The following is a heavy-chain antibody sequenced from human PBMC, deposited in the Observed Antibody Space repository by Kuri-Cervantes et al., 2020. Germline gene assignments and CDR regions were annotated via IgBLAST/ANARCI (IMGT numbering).Heavy chain of an antibody. CDR1: GFTFSIYS. J-gene: IGHJ6*02. Sequence: GGSLRLSCAASGFTFSIYSMNWVRQAPGKGLEWVSYISSSSSTIYYADSVKGRFTISRDNAKNSLYLQMNSLRDEDTAAYYCARDPSSYSSSWYYYYYGMDVWGQGTTVTVSS. CDR2: ISSSSSTI. V-gene: IGHV3-48*02. D-gene: IGHD6-13*01. CDR3: ARDPSSYSSSWYYYYYGMDV.